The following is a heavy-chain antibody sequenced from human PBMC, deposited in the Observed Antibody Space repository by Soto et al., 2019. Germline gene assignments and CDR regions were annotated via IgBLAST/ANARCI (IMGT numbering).Heavy chain of an antibody. J-gene: IGHJ6*02. V-gene: IGHV3-74*01. CDR1: GFTFSSYW. Sequence: EVQLVESGGGLVQPGGSLRLSCAASGFTFSSYWMHWVCQAPGKGLVWVSRINSDGSSTSYADSVKGRFTISRDNAKNTLYLQMNSLRAEDTAVYYCARPPGGYYYYGMDVWGQGTTVTVSS. CDR3: ARPPGGYYYYGMDV. CDR2: INSDGSST.